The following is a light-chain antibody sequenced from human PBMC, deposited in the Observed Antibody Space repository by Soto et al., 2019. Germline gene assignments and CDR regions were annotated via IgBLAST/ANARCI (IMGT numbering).Light chain of an antibody. V-gene: IGKV1-5*03. CDR3: QQYNSYWT. J-gene: IGKJ1*01. CDR1: QSISSW. Sequence: DIQMTQSPSTLSAPVEDRFTITCRASQSISSWLAWYQQKPGKAPKLLIYKASSLESGVPSRFSGSGSGTEFTLTISSLQPDDFATYYCQQYNSYWTFGQGTKVEIK. CDR2: KAS.